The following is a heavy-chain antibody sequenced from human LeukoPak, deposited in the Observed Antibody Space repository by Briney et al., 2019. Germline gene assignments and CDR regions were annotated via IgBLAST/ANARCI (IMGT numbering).Heavy chain of an antibody. J-gene: IGHJ4*02. CDR1: GFTFSSYG. Sequence: GGSLRLSCAASGFTFSSYGMHWDRQAPGKGLEWVAVIWYDGSNKYYADSVKGRFTISRDNSKNTLYLQMNSLRAEDTAVYYCARQGGYSYDYFDYWGQGTLVTVSS. D-gene: IGHD5-18*01. CDR3: ARQGGYSYDYFDY. CDR2: IWYDGSNK. V-gene: IGHV3-33*01.